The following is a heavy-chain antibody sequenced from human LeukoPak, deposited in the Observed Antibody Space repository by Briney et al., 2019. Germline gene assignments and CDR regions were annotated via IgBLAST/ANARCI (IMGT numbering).Heavy chain of an antibody. CDR1: GGTFSSYA. CDR2: IIPIFGTA. J-gene: IGHJ2*01. Sequence: SVKVSCKASGGTFSSYAISWVRQAPGQGLEWMGGIIPIFGTANYAQKFQGRVTITADESTSTAYMELSSLRSEDTAVYYCARRTSCIGEAGGQRLCYWYFDLWGRGTLVTVSS. CDR3: ARRTSCIGEAGGQRLCYWYFDL. V-gene: IGHV1-69*01. D-gene: IGHD6-13*01.